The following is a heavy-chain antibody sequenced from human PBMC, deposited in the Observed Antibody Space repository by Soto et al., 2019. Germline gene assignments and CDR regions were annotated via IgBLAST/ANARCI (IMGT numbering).Heavy chain of an antibody. J-gene: IGHJ6*02. CDR2: ISGSGGST. Sequence: GGSLRLSCAASGFTFSSYAMSWVRQAPGKGLEWVSAISGSGGSTYYADSVKGRFTISVDTSKNQFSLKLSSVTAADTAVYYCARCSSLRYFDWLPRAGPMDVWGQGTTVTVSS. CDR3: ARCSSLRYFDWLPRAGPMDV. D-gene: IGHD3-9*01. CDR1: GFTFSSYA. V-gene: IGHV3-23*01.